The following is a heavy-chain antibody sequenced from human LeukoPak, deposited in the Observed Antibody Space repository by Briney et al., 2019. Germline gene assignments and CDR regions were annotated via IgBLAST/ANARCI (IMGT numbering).Heavy chain of an antibody. J-gene: IGHJ6*03. D-gene: IGHD5-18*01. CDR3: ARDHAGYSYGDYYYYYMDV. CDR2: MNPSGGST. V-gene: IGHV1-46*01. CDR1: GYTFTSYH. Sequence: VASVKVSCKASGYTFTSYHMHWVRQAPGQGLEWMGIMNPSGGSTRYAQKFQGRVTMTRDMSTSTVYMELSSLRSEDTAVYYCARDHAGYSYGDYYYYYMDVWGKGTTVTISS.